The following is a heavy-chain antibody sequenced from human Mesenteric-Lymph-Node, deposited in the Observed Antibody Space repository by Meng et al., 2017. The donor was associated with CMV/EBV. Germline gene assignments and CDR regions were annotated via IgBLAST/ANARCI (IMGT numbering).Heavy chain of an antibody. CDR1: GFTFSGFY. D-gene: IGHD3-16*01. J-gene: IGHJ4*02. V-gene: IGHV3-74*01. CDR3: ARSGNAYQPFDN. Sequence: LSLTCAASGFTFSGFYMHWVRPVPGKGLLWVSRLNTDGSTTVYADSVKGRFTISRDNAKKTLYLQMNSLRDEDTAVYYCARSGNAYQPFDNWGQGTLVTVSS. CDR2: LNTDGSTT.